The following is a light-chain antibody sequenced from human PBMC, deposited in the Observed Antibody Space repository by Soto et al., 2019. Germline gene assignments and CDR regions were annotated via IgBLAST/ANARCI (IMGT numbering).Light chain of an antibody. J-gene: IGLJ1*01. Sequence: QSALTQPPSASGSPGQSITISCTGTSSDVGGYNYVSWYQQYPGKAPRLMIYAVNKRPSGVPDRFSGSKSGNTASLTVSGLQAEDEADYYCSSYAGNNNYVFGIGTKVTVL. CDR2: AVN. CDR1: SSDVGGYNY. V-gene: IGLV2-8*01. CDR3: SSYAGNNNYV.